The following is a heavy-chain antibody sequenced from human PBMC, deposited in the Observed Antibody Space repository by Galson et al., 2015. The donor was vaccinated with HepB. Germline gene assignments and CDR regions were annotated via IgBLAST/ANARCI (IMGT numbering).Heavy chain of an antibody. J-gene: IGHJ4*02. D-gene: IGHD3-3*01. CDR1: GFTFSDYA. Sequence: SLRLSCAGSGFTFSDYAINWFRQAPGKGLEWVGFIRSKGYGGTTEYAASVKGRFTISRDDSKSIAYLQINSLKIEDTAVYYCARDFWSGYYKGAYWGQGTLVIVSS. V-gene: IGHV3-49*03. CDR3: ARDFWSGYYKGAY. CDR2: IRSKGYGGTT.